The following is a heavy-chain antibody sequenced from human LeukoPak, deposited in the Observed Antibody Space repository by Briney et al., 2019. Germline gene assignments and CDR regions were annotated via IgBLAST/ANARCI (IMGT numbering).Heavy chain of an antibody. CDR1: GFTFSTDA. Sequence: GGSLRLSCAASGFTFSTDAMTWVRQAPGKGLQWVSAISGSGGDTYYEDSVKGRFTISRDNSKNMMYLQMNSLRAEDTAVYYCARDSSGWYKNHWGQGTLVTVSS. J-gene: IGHJ4*02. CDR3: ARDSSGWYKNH. CDR2: ISGSGGDT. V-gene: IGHV3-23*01. D-gene: IGHD6-19*01.